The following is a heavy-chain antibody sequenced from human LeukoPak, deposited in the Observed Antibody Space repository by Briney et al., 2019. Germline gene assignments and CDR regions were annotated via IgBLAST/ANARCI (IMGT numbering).Heavy chain of an antibody. CDR1: GGSISTYF. CDR2: IYPSGST. CDR3: ASGGTRWRDAFDI. Sequence: PSETLSLTCTVSGGSISTYFWSWIRQPPGKGLKWIGYIYPSGSTNYNPSLKSRVTISVDTSKNQFSLKLSSVTAADTAVYYCASGGTRWRDAFDIWGQGTVVTVSS. V-gene: IGHV4-4*09. D-gene: IGHD1-7*01. J-gene: IGHJ3*02.